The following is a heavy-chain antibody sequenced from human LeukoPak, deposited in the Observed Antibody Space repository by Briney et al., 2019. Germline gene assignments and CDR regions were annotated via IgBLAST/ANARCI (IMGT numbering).Heavy chain of an antibody. D-gene: IGHD1-26*01. CDR1: GGSISRYY. CDR2: IYYSGST. J-gene: IGHJ4*02. Sequence: PSETLSLTCTVSGGSISRYYWSWIRQPPGKGLGWIGYIYYSGSTNYNPSLKSRVTISVDTSKNQFSLKLSSVTAADTAVYYCVRHSTFEWKLPSWGQGTLVTVSS. CDR3: VRHSTFEWKLPS. V-gene: IGHV4-59*08.